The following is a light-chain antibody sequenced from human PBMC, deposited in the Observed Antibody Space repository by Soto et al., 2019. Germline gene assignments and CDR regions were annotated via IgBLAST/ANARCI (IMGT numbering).Light chain of an antibody. CDR3: SSYTSRSTVV. J-gene: IGLJ2*01. CDR2: DVS. CDR1: SSDVGGYKY. Sequence: QSALTQPASVSGSPGQSITISCTGTSSDVGGYKYVSWYQQHPGKAPKLMIYDVSNRPSGVSNRFSGSKSGNTASLTISGLPAEDEADYYCSSYTSRSTVVFGGGTKLTVL. V-gene: IGLV2-14*01.